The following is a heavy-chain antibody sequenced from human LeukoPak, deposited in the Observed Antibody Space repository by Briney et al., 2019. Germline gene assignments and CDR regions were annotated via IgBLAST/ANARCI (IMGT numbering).Heavy chain of an antibody. V-gene: IGHV3-33*08. CDR1: GFTFSRHG. CDR3: AREAAWGNWYFDH. D-gene: IGHD3-16*01. CDR2: IGDTGRAK. J-gene: IGHJ2*01. Sequence: GGSLRLSCAASGFTFSRHGMHWVRQAPGKGLEWVAVIGDTGRAKYYADSVEGRFTASRDNFKNTLYLEMNSLRYDDTALYYCAREAAWGNWYFDHWGRGTLDTVSS.